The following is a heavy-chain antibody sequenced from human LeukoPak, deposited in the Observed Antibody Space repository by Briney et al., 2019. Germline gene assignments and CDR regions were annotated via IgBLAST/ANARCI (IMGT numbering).Heavy chain of an antibody. J-gene: IGHJ4*02. D-gene: IGHD2-21*02. Sequence: GGSLRLSCAASGFTFSGSAMHWVRQASGKGLEWVGRIRSKANSYATAYAASVKGRFTISRDDSKNTAYLQTNSLKTEDTAVYYCTSCGGDCYSGPRADYWGQGTLVTVSS. V-gene: IGHV3-73*01. CDR3: TSCGGDCYSGPRADY. CDR2: IRSKANSYAT. CDR1: GFTFSGSA.